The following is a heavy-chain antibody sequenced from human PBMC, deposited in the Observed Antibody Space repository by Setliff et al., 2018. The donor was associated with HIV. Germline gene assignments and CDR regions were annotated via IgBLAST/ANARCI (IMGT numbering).Heavy chain of an antibody. Sequence: SETLSLTCTVSGGSISSYYWSWIRQPPGKGLEWIGYVYYDGSTKHNPSLESRVTISVDTSKNQFSLKVSSVTAADTAVYYCARDRSSGGYTYGLIDYWGQGRLVTVPQ. J-gene: IGHJ4*02. V-gene: IGHV4-59*01. D-gene: IGHD5-18*01. CDR3: ARDRSSGGYTYGLIDY. CDR1: GGSISSYY. CDR2: VYYDGST.